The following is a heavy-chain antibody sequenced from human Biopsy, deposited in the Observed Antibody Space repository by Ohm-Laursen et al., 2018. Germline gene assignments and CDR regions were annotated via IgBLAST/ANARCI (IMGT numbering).Heavy chain of an antibody. J-gene: IGHJ6*02. Sequence: SSVKVSCKASGGTFSSFGISWVRQAPGQGLEWMGEINSMFGTTNYAQTFQGRVTITADESTSTAYMELSSLRSEDTAVYYCARDSGYGDYRNYYYGMDVWGQGTTVTVSS. V-gene: IGHV1-69*01. D-gene: IGHD4-17*01. CDR3: ARDSGYGDYRNYYYGMDV. CDR1: GGTFSSFG. CDR2: INSMFGTT.